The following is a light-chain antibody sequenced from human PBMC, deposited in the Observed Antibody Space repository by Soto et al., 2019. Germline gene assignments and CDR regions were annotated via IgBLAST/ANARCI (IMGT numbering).Light chain of an antibody. CDR2: GAS. V-gene: IGKV3-15*01. CDR1: QSISSD. CDR3: QQYNNRPYT. J-gene: IGKJ2*01. Sequence: EIMMTQSPDTLSVSPGERATVSCSASQSISSDFAWFQQKPGQAPRLLIYGASTRAPDVPDRFSGSGSGTELTLTISSLQSEDFAVYYCQQYNNRPYTFGQGTKLEIK.